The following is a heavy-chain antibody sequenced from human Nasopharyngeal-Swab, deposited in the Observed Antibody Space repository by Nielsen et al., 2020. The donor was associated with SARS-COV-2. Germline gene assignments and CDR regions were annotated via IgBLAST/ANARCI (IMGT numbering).Heavy chain of an antibody. D-gene: IGHD1-26*01. CDR3: SREVVGGLFDS. CDR2: FYYSGIT. V-gene: IGHV4-59*12. J-gene: IGHJ4*02. CDR1: GGSISSYY. Sequence: SETLSLTCTVSGGSISSYYWSWIRQSPGKGLEWIGYFYYSGITNYNPSLKSQVTILIDTSKNQFSLKLNSVTAADTAVYSCSREVVGGLFDSWGQGTLVTVSS.